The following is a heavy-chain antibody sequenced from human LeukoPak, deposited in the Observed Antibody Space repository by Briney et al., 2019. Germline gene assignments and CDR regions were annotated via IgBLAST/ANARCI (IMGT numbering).Heavy chain of an antibody. D-gene: IGHD1-1*01. CDR2: INPNSGGT. CDR3: ATNPDLDKTKNWFDP. CDR1: GYTFTGYY. V-gene: IGHV1-2*06. J-gene: IGHJ5*02. Sequence: ASVKVSCKASGYTFTGYYMHWVRQAPGQGLEWMGRINPNSGGTNYAQKFQGRVTMTRDTSISTAYMELSRLRSDDTAVYYCATNPDLDKTKNWFDPWGQGTLVTVSS.